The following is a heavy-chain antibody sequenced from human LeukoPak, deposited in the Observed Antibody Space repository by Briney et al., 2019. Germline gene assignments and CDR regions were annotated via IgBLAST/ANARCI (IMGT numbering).Heavy chain of an antibody. CDR3: ARALGRSSGWRFDY. CDR1: GFTVSSNY. CDR2: IYSGGST. D-gene: IGHD6-19*01. J-gene: IGHJ4*02. V-gene: IGHV3-66*01. Sequence: GGSLRLSCAASGFTVSSNYMSWVRQAPGKGLEWVSVIYSGGSTYYADSVKGRFTISRDNSKNTLYLQMNSLRAEDTAVYYCARALGRSSGWRFDYWGQGTLVTVSS.